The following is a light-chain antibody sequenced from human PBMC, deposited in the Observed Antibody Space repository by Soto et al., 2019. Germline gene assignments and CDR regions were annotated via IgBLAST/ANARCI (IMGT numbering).Light chain of an antibody. CDR2: WAS. J-gene: IGKJ2*01. CDR3: QQYFTAPYT. Sequence: DIVMTQSPDSLAVSLGARATINCKSSQSVLYTSNNKKFLAWYQQKPGQPPKLLIYWASTRESGVPDRFSGSGSGTDFTLTISSLHAEDVAVYYCQQYFTAPYTFGQGTKLEI. CDR1: QSVLYTSNNKKF. V-gene: IGKV4-1*01.